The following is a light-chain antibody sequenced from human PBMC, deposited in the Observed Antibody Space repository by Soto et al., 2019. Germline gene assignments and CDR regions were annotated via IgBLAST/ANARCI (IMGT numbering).Light chain of an antibody. CDR3: GTWDTGLSAGV. J-gene: IGLJ2*01. CDR2: NND. V-gene: IGLV1-51*01. Sequence: QSVLTQPPSVSAAPGQKVTISCSGSNSNIGNNYVSWYQQVPGTAPKLLIYNNDKRPSGIPDRFSGSWSGTSATLGITGLQTGDEADYYCGTWDTGLSAGVFGGGTKVTV. CDR1: NSNIGNNY.